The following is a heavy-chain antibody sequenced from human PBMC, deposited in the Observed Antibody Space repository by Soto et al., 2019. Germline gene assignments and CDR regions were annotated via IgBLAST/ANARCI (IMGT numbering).Heavy chain of an antibody. Sequence: QVQLQESGPGLVEPSQTLSLICTVSGGSISSGDYYWSWIRQLPGKGLEWIGYIYYSGTTFHNPCLKSRVSISVDTSKNLFSLKLSSMTAADTAVYSCARTAGDYGLSKYFQHWGQGTLVTVSS. D-gene: IGHD4-17*01. V-gene: IGHV4-31*03. CDR2: IYYSGTT. J-gene: IGHJ1*01. CDR3: ARTAGDYGLSKYFQH. CDR1: GGSISSGDYY.